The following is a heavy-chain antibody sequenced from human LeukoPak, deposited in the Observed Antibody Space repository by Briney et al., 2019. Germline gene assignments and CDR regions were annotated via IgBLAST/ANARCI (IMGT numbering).Heavy chain of an antibody. CDR2: TYYRSKWSS. CDR3: ARAESLTGEKWFDP. D-gene: IGHD1-14*01. CDR1: GDRVSSNSAT. Sequence: SQTLSLTPVISGDRVSSNSATWNWIRQSPSRGFEWLGRTYYRSKWSSGYAVSVKSRISIDPDTSKNQFSLHLNSVSPEDTAVYYCARAESLTGEKWFDPWGQGTLVTVSS. J-gene: IGHJ5*02. V-gene: IGHV6-1*01.